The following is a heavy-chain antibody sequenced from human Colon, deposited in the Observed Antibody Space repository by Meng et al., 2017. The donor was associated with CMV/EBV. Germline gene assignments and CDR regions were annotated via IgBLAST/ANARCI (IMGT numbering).Heavy chain of an antibody. CDR1: GYTFTGYY. D-gene: IGHD3-22*01. CDR3: TRVYIYYQSNGYHDGLDV. J-gene: IGHJ3*01. V-gene: IGHV1-2*02. Sequence: ASVKVSCKASGYTFTGYYMHWVRQAPGQGLEWMGRINLDSGDTNYAQKFQGRVTMTRDTSINTAYMELSSLRSDDTTVYFCTRVYIYYQSNGYHDGLDVWGQGPMLTVSS. CDR2: INLDSGDT.